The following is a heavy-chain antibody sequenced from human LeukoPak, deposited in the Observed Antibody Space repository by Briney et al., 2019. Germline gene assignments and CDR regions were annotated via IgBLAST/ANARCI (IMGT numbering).Heavy chain of an antibody. Sequence: SETLSLTCTVSGGSISSSTYYWGWIRQSPGKGLEWIGSVHYSGGSYYSPSLKSRVTISLNTSKNQFSLKLTSVTAADTAVYYCARGPWYYDILTGYSPPFDYWGQGTLVTVSS. CDR1: GGSISSSTYY. V-gene: IGHV4-39*07. D-gene: IGHD3-9*01. J-gene: IGHJ4*02. CDR3: ARGPWYYDILTGYSPPFDY. CDR2: VHYSGGS.